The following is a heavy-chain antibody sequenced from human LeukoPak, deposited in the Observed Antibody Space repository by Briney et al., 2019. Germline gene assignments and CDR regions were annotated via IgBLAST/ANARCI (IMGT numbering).Heavy chain of an antibody. CDR1: GGTFSSYA. Sequence: ASVKVSCKASGGTFSSYAISWVRQAPGQGLEWMGGIIPIFGTANYAQKFQGRVTITADESTSTAYMELSSLRSEDTAVYYCASGIMSGIAVAGTGTFDYWGQGTLVTVSS. J-gene: IGHJ4*02. CDR3: ASGIMSGIAVAGTGTFDY. D-gene: IGHD6-19*01. V-gene: IGHV1-69*13. CDR2: IIPIFGTA.